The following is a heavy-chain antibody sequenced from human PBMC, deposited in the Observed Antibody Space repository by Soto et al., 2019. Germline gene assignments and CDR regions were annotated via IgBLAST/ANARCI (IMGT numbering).Heavy chain of an antibody. D-gene: IGHD3-10*01. J-gene: IGHJ6*02. CDR2: IIPIFGTA. CDR3: ARGEEIGFGDLTRVYYYYGMDV. V-gene: IGHV1-69*01. CDR1: GGTFSSYA. Sequence: QVQLVQSGAEVKKPGSSVKVSCKASGGTFSSYAISWVRQAPGQGLEWMGGIIPIFGTANYAQKFQGRVTITADESTSTAYMELSSLRSEDTAVYYCARGEEIGFGDLTRVYYYYGMDVWGQGTTVTVSS.